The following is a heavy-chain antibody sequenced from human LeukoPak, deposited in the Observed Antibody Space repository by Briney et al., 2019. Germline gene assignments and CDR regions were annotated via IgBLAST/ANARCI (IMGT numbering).Heavy chain of an antibody. Sequence: GGSLRLSCAASGFTFTNYAMSWVRQAPGKGLEWVSTVSAGGTSSYTDSVRGRFTISRDNSRNTLYLQMNSLRAEDTALYYCAKRERELRAFDIWGQGTMVTVSS. CDR3: AKRERELRAFDI. CDR2: VSAGGTS. J-gene: IGHJ3*02. D-gene: IGHD1-26*01. V-gene: IGHV3-23*01. CDR1: GFTFTNYA.